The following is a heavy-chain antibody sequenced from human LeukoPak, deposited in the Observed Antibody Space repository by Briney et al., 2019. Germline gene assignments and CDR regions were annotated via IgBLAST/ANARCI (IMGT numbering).Heavy chain of an antibody. CDR2: ISNDGGGT. D-gene: IGHD3-22*01. J-gene: IGHJ5*02. CDR1: GFIFNNYG. CDR3: AKGSSGYFVDL. Sequence: GGSLRLSCAASGFIFNNYGLIWVREAPGKGLEWVSAISNDGGGTNYADFVKGRLTISRDNSKNTLFLQMNSLRAEDTALYYCAKGSSGYFVDLWGQGTLVTVSS. V-gene: IGHV3-23*01.